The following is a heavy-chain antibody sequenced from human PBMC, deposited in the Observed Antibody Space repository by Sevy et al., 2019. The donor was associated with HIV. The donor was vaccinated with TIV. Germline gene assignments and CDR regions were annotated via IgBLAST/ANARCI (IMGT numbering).Heavy chain of an antibody. D-gene: IGHD3-22*01. J-gene: IGHJ6*02. V-gene: IGHV3-49*03. CDR3: TRDRDRRYYDSSGYPAYYYGMDV. CDR2: IRSKAYGGTT. CDR1: GFSLGDYA. Sequence: GGSLRLSCTASGFSLGDYAMSWFRQAPGKGLEWVGFIRSKAYGGTTEDAASVKGRFTISRDDSKSIAYLQMNSLKTEDTALYYCTRDRDRRYYDSSGYPAYYYGMDVWGQGTTVTVSS.